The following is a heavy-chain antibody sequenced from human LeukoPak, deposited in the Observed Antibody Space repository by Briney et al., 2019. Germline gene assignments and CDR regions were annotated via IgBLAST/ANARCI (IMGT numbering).Heavy chain of an antibody. V-gene: IGHV3-30*18. Sequence: GRSLRLSCAASGFTFSSYGMHWVRQAPGKGLEWVAVISYSGNNIYYADSVKGRFTISRDNSKNTLYLQMNSLRAEDTAVYYCAKDGGSGIVAYWGQGTLVTVSS. J-gene: IGHJ4*02. CDR3: AKDGGSGIVAY. CDR2: ISYSGNNI. D-gene: IGHD3-10*01. CDR1: GFTFSSYG.